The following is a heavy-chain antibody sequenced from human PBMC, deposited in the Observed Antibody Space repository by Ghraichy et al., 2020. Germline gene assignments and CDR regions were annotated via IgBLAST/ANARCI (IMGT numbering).Heavy chain of an antibody. D-gene: IGHD2-15*01. CDR2: IYYSGST. CDR3: DSVVAGSGYYYYMDV. V-gene: IGHV4-39*01. CDR1: GGSISSSSYY. Sequence: SETLSLTCTVSGGSISSSSYYWGWIRQPPGKGLEWIGSIYYSGSTYYNPSLKSRVTISVDTSKNQFSLKLSSVTAADTAVYYCDSVVAGSGYYYYMDVWGKGTTVTVSS. J-gene: IGHJ6*03.